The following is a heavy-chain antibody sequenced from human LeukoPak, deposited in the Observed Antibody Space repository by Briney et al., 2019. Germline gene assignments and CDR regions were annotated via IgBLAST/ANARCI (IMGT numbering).Heavy chain of an antibody. CDR1: GASISNYY. CDR3: ARRTPDYYDGSGYYYYNWFDP. Sequence: SETLSLTCTVSGASISNYYWSWIRQPPGKGLERIGYIYYSGSTNYNPSLKSRVTISVDTSKNQFSLKLSSVTAADTAVYYCARRTPDYYDGSGYYYYNWFDPWGQGTLVTVSS. CDR2: IYYSGST. V-gene: IGHV4-59*08. D-gene: IGHD3-22*01. J-gene: IGHJ5*02.